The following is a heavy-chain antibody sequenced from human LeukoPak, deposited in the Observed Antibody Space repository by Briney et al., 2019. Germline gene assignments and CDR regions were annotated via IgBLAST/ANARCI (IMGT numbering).Heavy chain of an antibody. J-gene: IGHJ4*02. Sequence: GGSLRLSCAASGFSFSSYVMHWVRQAPGKGLEYVPSINPSGSYVSYADFAKGRFTISRDNWRNTLHLQMNSLTPDDTAIYYCVREMGSGTHYCLEFWGQGALVTVSA. CDR3: VREMGSGTHYCLEF. V-gene: IGHV3-64D*06. D-gene: IGHD3-10*01. CDR2: INPSGSYV. CDR1: GFSFSSYV.